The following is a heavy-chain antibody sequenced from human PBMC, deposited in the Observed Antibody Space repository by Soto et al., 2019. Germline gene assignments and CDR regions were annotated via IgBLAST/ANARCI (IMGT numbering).Heavy chain of an antibody. CDR1: GYTFTSYG. CDR3: ARVLVQGAYYYYYYGMDV. Sequence: ASVKVSCKASGYTFTSYGISWVRQAPGQGLEWMGWISAYNGNTNYAQKLQGRVTMTTDTSTSTAYMELRSLRSDDTAVYYCARVLVQGAYYYYYYGMDVWGQGTTVTVSS. V-gene: IGHV1-18*01. J-gene: IGHJ6*02. CDR2: ISAYNGNT. D-gene: IGHD3-10*01.